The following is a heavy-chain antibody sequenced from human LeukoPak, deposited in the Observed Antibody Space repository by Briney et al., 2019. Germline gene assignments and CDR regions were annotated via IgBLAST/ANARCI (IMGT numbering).Heavy chain of an antibody. CDR3: AKAPSRSSGWSIDY. D-gene: IGHD6-19*01. V-gene: IGHV3-30*18. CDR2: ISYEARNK. J-gene: IGHJ4*02. CDR1: GFTFSNYG. Sequence: GSCLRLSCAASGFTFSNYGVHWGRQAAGKWRGWVAVISYEARNKSYAASVKGRFTIYRDNSKNTLYVQMNSLTGEDTAVYYCAKAPSRSSGWSIDYWGPGTLVTVSS.